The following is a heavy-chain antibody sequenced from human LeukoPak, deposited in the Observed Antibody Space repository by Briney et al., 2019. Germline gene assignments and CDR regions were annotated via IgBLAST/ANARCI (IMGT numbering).Heavy chain of an antibody. CDR1: GFTVSSNY. CDR2: IYRGGST. CDR3: AREYCSSTSCYFDY. D-gene: IGHD2-2*01. V-gene: IGHV3-53*04. Sequence: GGSLRLSCAASGFTVSSNYMSGVRQAPGKGLEGVSVIYRGGSTYYADSVKGRFTISRHNSKNPLYLQMNSLRAQDTAVYYCAREYCSSTSCYFDYWGQGTLVTVSS. J-gene: IGHJ4*02.